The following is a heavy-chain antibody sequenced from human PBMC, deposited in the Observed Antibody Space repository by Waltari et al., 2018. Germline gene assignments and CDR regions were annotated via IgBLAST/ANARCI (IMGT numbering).Heavy chain of an antibody. Sequence: QVLLQESGPGLVKPSQTLSLTCTVSGGSVNSANYHWSWVRQPAGKALEWFGHVSRYSPSFERRVSISVDRSKNQFSLKIFSITAADAAVYYCARGDETLARYHFDDWGQGIQVIVSS. CDR1: GGSVNSANYH. J-gene: IGHJ4*02. V-gene: IGHV4-61*02. CDR2: VS. D-gene: IGHD2-2*01. CDR3: ARGDETLARYHFDD.